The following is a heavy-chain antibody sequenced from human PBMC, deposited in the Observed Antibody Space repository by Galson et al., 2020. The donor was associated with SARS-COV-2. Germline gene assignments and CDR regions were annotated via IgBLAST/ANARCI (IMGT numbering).Heavy chain of an antibody. V-gene: IGHV3-30*04. CDR1: GFTFSNYA. D-gene: IGHD6-6*01. J-gene: IGHJ6*03. CDR3: ARDGAARPDLYCYYYMDV. Sequence: GGSLSLSCAASGFTFSNYAMHWVRQAPGKGLEWVAVISYDGSNKYYGDSVKGRFTISRDNSKNTLYLQMNSLRAEDTAVYYCARDGAARPDLYCYYYMDVWGKGTTVTVSS. CDR2: ISYDGSNK.